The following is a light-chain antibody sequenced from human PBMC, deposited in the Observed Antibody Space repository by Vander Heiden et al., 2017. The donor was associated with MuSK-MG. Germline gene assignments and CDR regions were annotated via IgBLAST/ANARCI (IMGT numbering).Light chain of an antibody. CDR1: QSVSSY. Sequence: TLSCRASQSVSSYLAWNQQKPGQAPRLLIYETSKRATGIPARFSGSGSGTDFTLTISSLEPEDFAVYYCQQRSNWPITFGQGTRVEIK. CDR2: ETS. CDR3: QQRSNWPIT. V-gene: IGKV3-11*01. J-gene: IGKJ5*01.